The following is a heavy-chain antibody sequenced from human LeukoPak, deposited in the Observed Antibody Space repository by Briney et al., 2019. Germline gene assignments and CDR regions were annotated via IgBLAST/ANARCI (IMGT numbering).Heavy chain of an antibody. Sequence: GGSLRLSCAASGFTFSSYAMSWVRQAPGKGLQGVSAISGSGGSTYYAESVKGRFTISRDNSKNSLYLQMNMLRAEDTAVYYCAKGKWRGDAFDIWGQGTMVTVSS. CDR3: AKGKWRGDAFDI. J-gene: IGHJ3*02. V-gene: IGHV3-23*01. CDR1: GFTFSSYA. D-gene: IGHD1-26*01. CDR2: ISGSGGST.